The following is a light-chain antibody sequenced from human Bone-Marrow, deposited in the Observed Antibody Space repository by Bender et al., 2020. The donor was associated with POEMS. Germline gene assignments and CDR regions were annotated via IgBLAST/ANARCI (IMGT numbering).Light chain of an antibody. CDR1: SSNIGNNH. J-gene: IGLJ3*02. Sequence: QSVLTQPPSVSGAPGQKVTISCSGSSSNIGNNHVSWYQQLPGTAPKLLIYRHNQRPSEVSNRFSGSKSGDTASLTISGLQAEDEADYYCCSYAVTKGVFGGGTKLTVV. CDR2: RHN. CDR3: CSYAVTKGV. V-gene: IGLV1-51*02.